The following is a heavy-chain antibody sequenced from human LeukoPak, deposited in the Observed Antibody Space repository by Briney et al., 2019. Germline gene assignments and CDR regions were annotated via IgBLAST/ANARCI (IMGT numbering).Heavy chain of an antibody. J-gene: IGHJ4*02. CDR3: ARQDSSLYDY. D-gene: IGHD6-13*01. CDR2: IYYSGST. CDR1: GGSISSSTYY. V-gene: IGHV4-39*01. Sequence: SETLSLTCTVSGGSISSSTYYWVWIRQPPGKGLEWIGSIYYSGSTYYNPSLRSRVTISVDTSKNQFSLKLRSVTATDTAVYYCARQDSSLYDYWGQGTPVSVSS.